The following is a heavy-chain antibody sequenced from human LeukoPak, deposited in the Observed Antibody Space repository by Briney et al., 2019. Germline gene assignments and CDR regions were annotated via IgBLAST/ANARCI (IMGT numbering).Heavy chain of an antibody. J-gene: IGHJ6*02. D-gene: IGHD2-15*01. CDR3: ARVHCSGGSCYSSYYYYGMDV. CDR1: GGTFSSYA. V-gene: IGHV1-69*04. CDR2: IIPILGIA. Sequence: ASVKVSCKASGGTFSSYAISWVRQAPGQGLEWMGRIIPILGIANYAQKFQGRVTITADKSTSTAYMELSSLRSEDTAVYYCARVHCSGGSCYSSYYYYGMDVWGQGTTVTVSS.